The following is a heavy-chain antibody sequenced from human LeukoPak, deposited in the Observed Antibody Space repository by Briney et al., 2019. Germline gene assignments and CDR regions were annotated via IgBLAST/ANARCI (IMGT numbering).Heavy chain of an antibody. D-gene: IGHD3-10*01. CDR3: AGEGSYYGSGSFYGDALDI. CDR2: IYYSGST. Sequence: PSETLSLTCTVSGGSISSYYWSWIRQPPGKGLEWIGYIYYSGSTNYNPSLKSRVTISVDTSKNQFSLKLSSVTAADTAVYYCAGEGSYYGSGSFYGDALDIWGQGTMVTVSS. J-gene: IGHJ3*02. CDR1: GGSISSYY. V-gene: IGHV4-59*01.